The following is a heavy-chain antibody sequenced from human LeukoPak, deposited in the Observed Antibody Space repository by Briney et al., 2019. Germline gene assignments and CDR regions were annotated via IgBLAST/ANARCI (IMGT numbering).Heavy chain of an antibody. CDR1: GYTLTELS. CDR3: ATDLGRSRFDS. D-gene: IGHD4-17*01. Sequence: ASVQVSCKVSGYTLTELSMHWVRQAPGKGLEWMGGFDPEDGEIIFAQKFQGRVTMTEDTSTDTAYMELSSLRSEDTAVYYCATDLGRSRFDSWGRGTLVTVSS. V-gene: IGHV1-24*01. J-gene: IGHJ4*02. CDR2: FDPEDGEI.